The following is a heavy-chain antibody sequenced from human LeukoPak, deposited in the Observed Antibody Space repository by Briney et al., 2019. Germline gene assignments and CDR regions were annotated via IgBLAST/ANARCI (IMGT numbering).Heavy chain of an antibody. V-gene: IGHV4-59*01. CDR3: LYGTKYYFDY. CDR1: GGSISSYY. Sequence: SETLSLTCTVSGGSISSYYWSWMRQPPGKGLEWIGYIYYSGSTNYNPSLKSRVTISVDTSKNQFSLKVNSVTAADTAVYYCLYGTKYYFDYWGQGTLVTVSS. D-gene: IGHD2-2*02. CDR2: IYYSGST. J-gene: IGHJ4*02.